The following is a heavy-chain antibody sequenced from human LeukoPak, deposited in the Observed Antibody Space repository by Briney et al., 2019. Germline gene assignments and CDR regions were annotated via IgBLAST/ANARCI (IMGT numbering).Heavy chain of an antibody. CDR2: ISYDGSNK. J-gene: IGHJ4*02. V-gene: IGHV3-30-3*01. CDR1: GFTFSSYA. Sequence: PGRSLRLSCAASGFTFSSYAMHWVRQAPGKGLEWVAVISYDGSNKYYADSVKGRFTISRDNSKNTLYLQMNSLRAEDTAVYYCARGGAPILGHFDYWGQGTLVTVSS. D-gene: IGHD3-3*01. CDR3: ARGGAPILGHFDY.